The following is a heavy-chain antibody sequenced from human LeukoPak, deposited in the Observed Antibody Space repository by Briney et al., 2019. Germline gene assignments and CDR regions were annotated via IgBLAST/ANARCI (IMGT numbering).Heavy chain of an antibody. D-gene: IGHD6-19*01. Sequence: PSETLSLTCTVSGDSVTNTRYYWGWIRQPPGKGLEWIGTIYYTGDTYYNPSLRSRVTISADTSNDQFSLELTSVTAADTAVYYCATASSGWYQLFDYWGQGTLVTVSS. CDR1: GDSVTNTRYY. J-gene: IGHJ4*02. CDR3: ATASSGWYQLFDY. V-gene: IGHV4-39*07. CDR2: IYYTGDT.